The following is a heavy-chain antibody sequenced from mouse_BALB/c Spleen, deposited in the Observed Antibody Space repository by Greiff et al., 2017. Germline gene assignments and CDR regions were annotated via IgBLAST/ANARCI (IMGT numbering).Heavy chain of an antibody. CDR2: IRNKANGYTT. Sequence: EVMLVESGGGLVQPGGSLRLSCATSGFTFTDYYMSWVRQPPGKALEWLGFIRNKANGYTTEYSASVKGRFTISRDHSQSILYLQMNTLRAEDSATYYCARDDDSLRRPYAMDYWGQGTSVTVSA. CDR3: ARDDDSLRRPYAMDY. J-gene: IGHJ4*01. CDR1: GFTFTDYY. V-gene: IGHV7-3*02. D-gene: IGHD1-2*01.